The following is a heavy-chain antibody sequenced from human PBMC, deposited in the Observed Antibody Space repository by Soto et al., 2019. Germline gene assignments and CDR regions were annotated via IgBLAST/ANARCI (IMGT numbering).Heavy chain of an antibody. CDR2: IYYSGST. CDR3: ARLNGYCISTNCHGYYGMDV. D-gene: IGHD2-2*03. Sequence: SETLSLTCTVSGGSISSYYWSWIRQPPGKGLEWIGYIYYSGSTSYNPSLKSRVTISVDTSKNEFSLRLSSVTAADTAVYYCARLNGYCISTNCHGYYGMDVWGQGTTVTVSS. V-gene: IGHV4-59*08. CDR1: GGSISSYY. J-gene: IGHJ6*02.